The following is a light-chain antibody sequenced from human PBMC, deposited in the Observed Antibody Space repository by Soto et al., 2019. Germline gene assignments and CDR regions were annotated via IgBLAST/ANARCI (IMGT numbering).Light chain of an antibody. CDR3: GSYTSSSPRV. V-gene: IGLV2-14*01. CDR2: DVS. J-gene: IGLJ1*01. CDR1: SSDVGDYNY. Sequence: QSALTQPASVSGSPGQSITISCTGTSSDVGDYNYVSWYQQHPGKAPKLMIFDVSNRPSGVSNRFSGSKSGNTASLTISGLQAEDAADYYCGSYTSSSPRVFGTGTKVTVL.